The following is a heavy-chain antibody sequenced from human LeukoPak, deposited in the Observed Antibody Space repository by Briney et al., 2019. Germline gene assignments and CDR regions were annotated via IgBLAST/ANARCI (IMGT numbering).Heavy chain of an antibody. V-gene: IGHV3-21*01. CDR1: GFTFSSYS. CDR2: ISSSSSYI. CDR3: ARDLRSGMAYDY. Sequence: GGSLRLSCAASGFTFSSYSMNWVRQAPGKGLEWVSSISSSSSYIYYADSVKGRFTISRDNAKNSLYLQTNSLRAEDTAVYYCARDLRSGMAYDYWGQGTLVTVSS. D-gene: IGHD3-16*01. J-gene: IGHJ4*02.